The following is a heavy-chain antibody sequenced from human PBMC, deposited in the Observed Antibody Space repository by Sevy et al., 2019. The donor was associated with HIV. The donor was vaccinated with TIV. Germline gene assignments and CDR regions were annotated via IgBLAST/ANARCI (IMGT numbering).Heavy chain of an antibody. D-gene: IGHD2-2*01. CDR1: GFTFSNYW. V-gene: IGHV3-7*03. CDR3: ARDCSSTSCLWGLDV. Sequence: GGSLRLSCAASGFTFSNYWMSWVRQAPGKGLEWVANIKKDGSEKYYVDSVKGRFTISRDNAKYSLFLQMNSLRAEDTALYYCARDCSSTSCLWGLDVWGQGTTVTVSS. CDR2: IKKDGSEK. J-gene: IGHJ6*02.